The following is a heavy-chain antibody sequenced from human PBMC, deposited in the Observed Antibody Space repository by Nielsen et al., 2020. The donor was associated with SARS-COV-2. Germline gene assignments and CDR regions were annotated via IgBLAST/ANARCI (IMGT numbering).Heavy chain of an antibody. CDR2: INHSGST. J-gene: IGHJ4*02. D-gene: IGHD5-18*01. CDR3: ARGGYSYGYGY. Sequence: ETLSLTCAVYGGSFSGYYWSWIRQPPGKGLEWIGEINHSGSTNYNPSLKSRVTISVDTSKNQFSLKLSSVTAADTAVYYCARGGYSYGYGYWGQGTLVTVSS. CDR1: GGSFSGYY. V-gene: IGHV4-34*01.